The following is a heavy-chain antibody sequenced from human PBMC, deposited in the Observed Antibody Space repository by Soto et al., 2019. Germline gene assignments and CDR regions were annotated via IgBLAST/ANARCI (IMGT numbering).Heavy chain of an antibody. Sequence: QVQLQESGPGLVKPSETLSLTCTVSGGSISSYYWSWIRQPPGKGLEWIGYIYYSGSTNYNPSLKSRVTISGDTSKNQFSLKLSSVTAADTAVYYCASGGYCSGGSCYPLLDYWGQGTLVTVSS. CDR1: GGSISSYY. J-gene: IGHJ4*02. CDR2: IYYSGST. V-gene: IGHV4-59*01. CDR3: ASGGYCSGGSCYPLLDY. D-gene: IGHD2-15*01.